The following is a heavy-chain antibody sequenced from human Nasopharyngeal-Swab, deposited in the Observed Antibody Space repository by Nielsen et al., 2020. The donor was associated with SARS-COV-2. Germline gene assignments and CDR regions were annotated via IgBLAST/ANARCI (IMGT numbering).Heavy chain of an antibody. CDR2: ISGSGGST. V-gene: IGHV3-23*01. J-gene: IGHJ4*02. Sequence: WIRQPPGKGLEWVSAISGSGGSTYYADSVRGRFTISGDNSKNTLYLQMNSLRAEDTAVYYCAKGSRGYCSGGSCYLYYFDYWGQGTLVTVSS. D-gene: IGHD2-15*01. CDR3: AKGSRGYCSGGSCYLYYFDY.